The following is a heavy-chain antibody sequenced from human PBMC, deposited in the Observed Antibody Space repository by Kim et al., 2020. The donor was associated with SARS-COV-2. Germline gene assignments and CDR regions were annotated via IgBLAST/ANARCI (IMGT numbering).Heavy chain of an antibody. CDR2: IDWNGKST. D-gene: IGHD3-10*01. Sequence: GGSLRLSCGTSGFTFDDHGMNWVRQIPGKGLEWVAGIDWNGKSTGYADSVKGRFTISRDDAKKTLFLQMNSLRVEDTALYYCARAGNWYYYYYGMDVWGQGTTVTVSS. CDR1: GFTFDDHG. V-gene: IGHV3-20*04. CDR3: ARAGNWYYYYYGMDV. J-gene: IGHJ6*02.